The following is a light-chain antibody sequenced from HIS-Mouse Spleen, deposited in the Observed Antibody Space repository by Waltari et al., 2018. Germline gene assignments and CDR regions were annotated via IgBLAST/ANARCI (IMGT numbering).Light chain of an antibody. CDR2: EDM. CDR3: YSTDSSGNHRV. J-gene: IGLJ2*01. CDR1: ALPKKY. V-gene: IGLV3-10*01. Sequence: SYELTQPPSVSVSPGQTARITCSGDALPKKYAYWYQQKSGQAPVLVIYEDMKRPSGIPKRFSGSSSGTMATLTISGAQVEDEADYYCYSTDSSGNHRVFGGGTKLTVL.